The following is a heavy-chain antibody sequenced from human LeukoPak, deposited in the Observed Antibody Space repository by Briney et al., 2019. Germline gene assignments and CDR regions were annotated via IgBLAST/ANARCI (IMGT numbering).Heavy chain of an antibody. CDR3: ARVGYYDFWSGRLDYFDY. CDR1: GYTFTSYG. J-gene: IGHJ4*02. D-gene: IGHD3-3*01. V-gene: IGHV1-18*01. Sequence: GASVKVSCKASGYTFTSYGISWVRQAPGQGLEWMGWISAYNGNTNYAQKLQGRVTMTTDTSPSTAYMELRSLRSDDTAVYYCARVGYYDFWSGRLDYFDYWGQGTLVTVSS. CDR2: ISAYNGNT.